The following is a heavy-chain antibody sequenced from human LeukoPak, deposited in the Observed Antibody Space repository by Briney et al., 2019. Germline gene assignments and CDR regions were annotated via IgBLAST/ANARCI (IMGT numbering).Heavy chain of an antibody. CDR3: AKDSRIAAAGYFDY. J-gene: IGHJ4*02. V-gene: IGHV3-9*01. Sequence: GGSLRLSCAASGFTFDDYAMHWVRQAPGKGLEWVSGISWNSGSIGYAASVKGRFTTSRDNAKNSLYLQMNSLRAEDTAVYYCAKDSRIAAAGYFDYWGQGTLVTVSS. CDR2: ISWNSGSI. CDR1: GFTFDDYA. D-gene: IGHD6-13*01.